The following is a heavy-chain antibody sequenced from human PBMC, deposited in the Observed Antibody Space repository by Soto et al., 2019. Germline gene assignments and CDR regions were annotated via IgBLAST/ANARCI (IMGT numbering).Heavy chain of an antibody. V-gene: IGHV3-30*18. Sequence: QVQLVESGGGVVQPGRSLRLSCTASGVGFSSYGIYWVRQAPGKGLEWVALISYDGTKKYYADSVKGRFTISRDNSTDMLHLQRNSVRAEDTAVYYCAEVKGDGGYAANWGQGTLVIVSS. J-gene: IGHJ4*02. CDR1: GVGFSSYG. D-gene: IGHD3-22*01. CDR3: AEVKGDGGYAAN. CDR2: ISYDGTKK.